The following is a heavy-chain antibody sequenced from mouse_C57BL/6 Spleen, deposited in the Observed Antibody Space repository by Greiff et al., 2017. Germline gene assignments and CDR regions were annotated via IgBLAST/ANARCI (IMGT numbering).Heavy chain of an antibody. CDR3: AREDYYYGSSD. V-gene: IGHV1-66*01. CDR2: IYPGSGDT. J-gene: IGHJ2*01. D-gene: IGHD1-1*01. CDR1: GYSFTSYY. Sequence: QVHVKQSGPELVKPGASVKISCKASGYSFTSYYIHWVKQRPGQGLEWIGWIYPGSGDTKYNEKFKGKATLTADTASSTAYMQLSSLTSEDSAVYYCAREDYYYGSSDWGQGTTLTVSS.